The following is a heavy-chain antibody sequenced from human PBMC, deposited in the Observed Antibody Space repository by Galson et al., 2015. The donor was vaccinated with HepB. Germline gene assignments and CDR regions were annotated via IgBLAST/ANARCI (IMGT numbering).Heavy chain of an antibody. Sequence: PALVKPPQTLTLTCTFSGFSLPTSGVAVSWIRQPPGKALEWLALVYWDDDKRYSPSLRSRLTITKDTSKNQVVLKMTNMNSVDTATYYCVHRGRGGYGVWGPGTLVTVFS. CDR2: VYWDDDK. V-gene: IGHV2-5*02. CDR3: VHRGRGGYGV. CDR1: GFSLPTSGVA. D-gene: IGHD4-17*01. J-gene: IGHJ4*02.